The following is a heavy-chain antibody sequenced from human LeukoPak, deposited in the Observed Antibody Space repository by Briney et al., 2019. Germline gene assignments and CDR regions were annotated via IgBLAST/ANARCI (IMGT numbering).Heavy chain of an antibody. CDR3: VREARGYHYTYFDY. CDR2: VSSGFHA. CDR1: GFTLGSHD. J-gene: IGHJ4*02. Sequence: GGSLKLSCTASGFTLGSHDMHWVRQIPGQGLEWVAAVSSGFHAFFADSVQGRFTVSREDARNSLYLQMNSLRAGDTAVYYCVREARGYHYTYFDYWGQGTLVTVSS. D-gene: IGHD5-18*01. V-gene: IGHV3-13*01.